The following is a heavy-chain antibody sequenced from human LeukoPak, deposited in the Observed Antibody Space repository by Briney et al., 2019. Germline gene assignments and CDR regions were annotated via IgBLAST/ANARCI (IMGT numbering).Heavy chain of an antibody. V-gene: IGHV4-59*01. CDR1: GGSISSYY. D-gene: IGHD6-19*01. CDR3: ARASWLGIYGMDV. J-gene: IGHJ6*02. Sequence: SETLSLTCTVSGGSISSYYWSWIRQPPGKGLEWIGYIYYSGSTNYNPSPKSRVTISVDTSKNQFSLKLSSVTAADTAVYYCARASWLGIYGMDVWGQGTTVTVSS. CDR2: IYYSGST.